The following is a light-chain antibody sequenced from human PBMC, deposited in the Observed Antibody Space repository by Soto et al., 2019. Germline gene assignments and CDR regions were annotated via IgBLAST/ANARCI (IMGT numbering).Light chain of an antibody. V-gene: IGKV3-15*01. CDR2: SAS. CDR1: QNISTN. Sequence: DIVMTQSPATLSVSPGERATLSCRASQNISTNLAWYQQKPGQAPRLLLLSASSRLSDIPARFSGSGSGTDFTLTISSLQPEDFATYYCQQSYSTLITFGQGTRLEIK. J-gene: IGKJ5*01. CDR3: QQSYSTLIT.